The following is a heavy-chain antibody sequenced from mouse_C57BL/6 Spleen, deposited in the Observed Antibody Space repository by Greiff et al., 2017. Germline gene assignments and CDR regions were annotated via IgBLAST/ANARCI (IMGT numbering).Heavy chain of an antibody. V-gene: IGHV5-17*01. D-gene: IGHD1-1*01. J-gene: IGHJ4*01. CDR3: ARPTVVSYYYAMDY. CDR2: ISSGSSTI. Sequence: EVMLVESGGGLVKPGGSLKLSCAASGFTFSDYGMHWVRQAPEKGLEWVAYISSGSSTIYYADTVKGRFTISRDNAKNTLFLQLTSLRSEDTAMYYCARPTVVSYYYAMDYWGQGTSVPVSS. CDR1: GFTFSDYG.